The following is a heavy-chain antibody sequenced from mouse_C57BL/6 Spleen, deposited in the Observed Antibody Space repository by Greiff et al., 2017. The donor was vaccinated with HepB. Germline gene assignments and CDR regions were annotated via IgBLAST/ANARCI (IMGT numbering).Heavy chain of an antibody. Sequence: QVQLQQSGAELVRPGSSVKLSCKASGYTFTSYWMDWVKQRPGQGLEWIGNIYPSDSETHYNQKVKDKATLTVDKSTSTSYMQLSSLPSEDSAVYYCARYYGYDEGFAYWGPGTLVTVSA. CDR2: IYPSDSET. J-gene: IGHJ3*01. D-gene: IGHD2-2*01. CDR1: GYTFTSYW. CDR3: ARYYGYDEGFAY. V-gene: IGHV1-61*01.